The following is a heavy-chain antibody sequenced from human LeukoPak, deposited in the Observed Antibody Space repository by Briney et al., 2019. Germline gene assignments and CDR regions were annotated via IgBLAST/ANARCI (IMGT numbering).Heavy chain of an antibody. J-gene: IGHJ4*02. CDR3: ARDSESGSYAAY. CDR1: GGSISSYY. CDR2: IYYSGST. V-gene: IGHV4-59*01. D-gene: IGHD1-26*01. Sequence: PSETLSLTCTVSGGSISSYYWSWIRQPPGKGLEWIGYIYYSGSTNYNPSLKGRVTISVDTSKNQFSLKLSSVTAADTAVYYCARDSESGSYAAYWGQGTLVTVSS.